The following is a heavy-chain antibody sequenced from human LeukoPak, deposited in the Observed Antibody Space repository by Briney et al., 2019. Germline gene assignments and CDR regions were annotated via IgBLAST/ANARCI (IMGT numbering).Heavy chain of an antibody. CDR1: GFTFSDHG. CDR3: GKGGVSDIGSWYGDYFDY. V-gene: IGHV3-30*18. CDR2: VSADGSNK. J-gene: IGHJ4*02. D-gene: IGHD6-13*01. Sequence: GGSLRLSCVASGFTFSDHGMHWVRQAPGKGLEGVAVVSADGSNKQYADSVKGRFTISRDNSKNTLYLQLNSLRSEDTAVYYRGKGGVSDIGSWYGDYFDYWGQGTLVTVSS.